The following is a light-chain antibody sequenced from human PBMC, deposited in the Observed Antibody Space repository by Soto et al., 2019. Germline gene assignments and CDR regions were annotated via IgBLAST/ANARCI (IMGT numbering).Light chain of an antibody. CDR2: GDT. CDR3: QSYDTRLRWV. V-gene: IGLV1-40*01. CDR1: SSNFGANFD. J-gene: IGLJ2*01. Sequence: QSVLTQPPSVSGAPGQRVTISCTGSSSNFGANFDVQWYQQFPGTAPKLLIYGDTIRPSGVPARFSGFKSGTSAALAITGLQAEDEADYYCQSYDTRLRWVFGGGTKLTVL.